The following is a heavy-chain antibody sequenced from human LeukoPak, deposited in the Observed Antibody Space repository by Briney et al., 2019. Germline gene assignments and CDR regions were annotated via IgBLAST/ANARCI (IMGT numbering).Heavy chain of an antibody. Sequence: GASAYVSRLAAGCSFTSDGRCRVWQDHGQGHEWMGWISAYNGNTNYSQKLQGRVTMTTDTSTSTAYMELRSLRSDDTAVYYCARGTAATRLDYWGQGTLVSVSS. J-gene: IGHJ4*02. CDR1: GCSFTSDG. D-gene: IGHD2-15*01. V-gene: IGHV1-18*01. CDR2: ISAYNGNT. CDR3: ARGTAATRLDY.